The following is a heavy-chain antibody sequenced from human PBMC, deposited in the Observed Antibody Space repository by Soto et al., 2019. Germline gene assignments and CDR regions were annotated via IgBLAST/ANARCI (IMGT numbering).Heavy chain of an antibody. Sequence: EVQLVESGGGLVQPGGSLRLSCAASGFTFSSYSMNWVCQAPGKGLEWVSYNSSSSSTIYYADSVKGRFTISRDNAKNSLYLQMNSLRAEDTAVYYCARVGGYCSGGSCYSGLGFNPWGQGTLVTVSS. CDR1: GFTFSSYS. CDR2: NSSSSSTI. D-gene: IGHD2-15*01. CDR3: ARVGGYCSGGSCYSGLGFNP. J-gene: IGHJ5*02. V-gene: IGHV3-48*01.